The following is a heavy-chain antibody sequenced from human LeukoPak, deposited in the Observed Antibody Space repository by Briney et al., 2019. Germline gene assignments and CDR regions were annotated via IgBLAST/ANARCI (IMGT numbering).Heavy chain of an antibody. V-gene: IGHV4-39*01. D-gene: IGHD6-19*01. Sequence: SETLSLTCSVSGGSVSSTTYYWGWIRQPPGKGLEWIGTIYYTGSTYYNPSLKSRVTISVDTSKNQFSLSLRSVTAADTAVYYCARHVHSLSGYSSGWYVDYWGQGTLVTVSS. CDR2: IYYTGST. J-gene: IGHJ4*02. CDR1: GGSVSSTTYY. CDR3: ARHVHSLSGYSSGWYVDY.